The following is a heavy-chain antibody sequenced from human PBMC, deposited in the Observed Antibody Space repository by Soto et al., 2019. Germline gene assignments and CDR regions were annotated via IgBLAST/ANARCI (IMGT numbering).Heavy chain of an antibody. CDR3: AKATTNGGWFNPFDS. CDR2: LSGSGTST. CDR1: GFSFVNYA. D-gene: IGHD6-19*01. J-gene: IGHJ4*02. Sequence: GGSLRLSCAASGFSFVNYAMNWVRQSPGKGLEWVSGLSGSGTSTYYADSVKGRFTISRDNSRDTLFLQMNSLTADDTAVYYCAKATTNGGWFNPFDSWGQGALVTVSS. V-gene: IGHV3-23*01.